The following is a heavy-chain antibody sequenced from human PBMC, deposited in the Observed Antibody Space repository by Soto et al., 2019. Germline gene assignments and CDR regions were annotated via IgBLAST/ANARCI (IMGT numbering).Heavy chain of an antibody. CDR1: GFTFSNAW. CDR2: IKSKTDGGTT. J-gene: IGHJ4*02. V-gene: IGHV3-15*01. CDR3: TTDKAITMVRGAPLGYYFDY. Sequence: KPGGSLRLSCAASGFTFSNAWMSWVRQAPGKGLEWVGRIKSKTDGGTTDYAAPVKGRFTISRDDSKNTLYLQMNSLKTEDTAVYYCTTDKAITMVRGAPLGYYFDYWGQGTLVTVSS. D-gene: IGHD3-10*01.